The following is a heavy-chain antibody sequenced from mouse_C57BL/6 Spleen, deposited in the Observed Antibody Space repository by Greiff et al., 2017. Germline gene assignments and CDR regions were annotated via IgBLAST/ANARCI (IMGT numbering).Heavy chain of an antibody. V-gene: IGHV1-52*01. CDR2: IDPSDSDT. D-gene: IGHD2-1*01. CDR3: AREGVYMGGFAY. CDR1: GYTFTSYW. J-gene: IGHJ3*01. Sequence: QVQLQQPGAELVRPGSSVKLSCKASGYTFTSYWMHWVKQRPIQGLEWIGNIDPSDSDTHYNQKFKDKATLTVDKSSSTAYMQLSSLTSEDSAVFYCAREGVYMGGFAYWGQGTLVTVSA.